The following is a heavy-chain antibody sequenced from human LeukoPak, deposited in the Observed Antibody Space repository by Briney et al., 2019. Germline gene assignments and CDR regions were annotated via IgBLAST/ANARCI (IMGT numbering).Heavy chain of an antibody. Sequence: GGSLRLSCAASGFTFSSYAMIWVRQAPGKGLEWVSVISDSGGDTYYADSVKGRFTISRDNPKSTLYLQMNSLRAEDTAVYYCARDGGAGLDYWGQGTLVTVSS. V-gene: IGHV3-23*01. J-gene: IGHJ4*02. CDR1: GFTFSSYA. CDR2: ISDSGGDT. D-gene: IGHD2-15*01. CDR3: ARDGGAGLDY.